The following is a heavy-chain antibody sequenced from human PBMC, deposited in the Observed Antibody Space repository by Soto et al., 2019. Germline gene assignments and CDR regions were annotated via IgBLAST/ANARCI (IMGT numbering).Heavy chain of an antibody. CDR1: GGTFSSYA. J-gene: IGHJ6*02. CDR3: ARSIAAGPYYYYGMDV. CDR2: IIPIFGTA. D-gene: IGHD6-6*01. V-gene: IGHV1-69*13. Sequence: SVKVSCKASGGTFSSYAISWLRQAPGQGLEWTGGIIPIFGTANYAQKFQGRVTITADESTSTAYMELSSLRSEDTAVYYCARSIAAGPYYYYGMDVWGQGTTVTVSS.